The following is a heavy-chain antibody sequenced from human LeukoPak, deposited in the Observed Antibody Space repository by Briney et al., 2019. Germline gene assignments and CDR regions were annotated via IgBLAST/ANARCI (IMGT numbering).Heavy chain of an antibody. CDR1: GGSISSYY. V-gene: IGHV4-59*01. CDR3: ARGARGYPDDNFDY. CDR2: ISYSGST. D-gene: IGHD5-12*01. Sequence: PSETLSLTGTASGGSISSYYWSWIRQPPGKGLEWIGYISYSGSTNYSPSLKSRVTISVDTSKKQFSLNLNSVTAADTAIYYCARGARGYPDDNFDYWGQGTLVTVSS. J-gene: IGHJ4*02.